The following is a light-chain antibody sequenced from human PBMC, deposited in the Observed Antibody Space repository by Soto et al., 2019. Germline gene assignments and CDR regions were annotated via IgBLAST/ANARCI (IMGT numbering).Light chain of an antibody. CDR2: GAS. J-gene: IGKJ1*01. V-gene: IGKV3-20*01. Sequence: DIVLTQSPGTLSLSPGERATLSCTASQIVGSNFLAWYQQKHAQPPRLIISGASNRATGIPDRFRGSGSGTDFTLTISRLEPEDVAVYFCQQYATSPRTFGQGTKVDIK. CDR1: QIVGSNF. CDR3: QQYATSPRT.